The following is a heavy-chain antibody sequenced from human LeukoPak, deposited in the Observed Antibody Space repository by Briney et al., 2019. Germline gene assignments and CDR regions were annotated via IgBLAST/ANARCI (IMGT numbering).Heavy chain of an antibody. CDR2: ISSSGSTI. CDR1: GFTFRSYE. V-gene: IGHV3-48*03. J-gene: IGHJ6*04. CDR3: AELGITMIGGV. D-gene: IGHD3-10*02. Sequence: GGSLRLSCAASGFTFRSYEMNWVRQAPGKGLEWVSYISSSGSTIYYADSVKGRFTISRDNAKNSLYLQINSLRAEDTAVYYCAELGITMIGGVWGKGTTVTISS.